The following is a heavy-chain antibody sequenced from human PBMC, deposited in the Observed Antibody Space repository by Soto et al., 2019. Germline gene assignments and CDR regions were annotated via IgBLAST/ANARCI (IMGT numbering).Heavy chain of an antibody. CDR3: ARDRTVTTYRNGMDV. CDR2: FIPIFGTA. V-gene: IGHV1-69*01. Sequence: QVQLVQSGAEVKKPGSSVKVSCKASGGTFSSYAISWVRQAPGQGLEWMGGFIPIFGTANYAQKFQGRVTIPADEYTSTAYMELRSLRSEDTAVYYCARDRTVTTYRNGMDVWGQGTTVTVSS. J-gene: IGHJ6*02. D-gene: IGHD4-17*01. CDR1: GGTFSSYA.